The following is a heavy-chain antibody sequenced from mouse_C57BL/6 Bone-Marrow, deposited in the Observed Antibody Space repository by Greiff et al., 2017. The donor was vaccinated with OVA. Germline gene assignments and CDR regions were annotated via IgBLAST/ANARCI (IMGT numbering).Heavy chain of an antibody. CDR1: GFNIKDDY. CDR3: TTLDYSYAMDY. V-gene: IGHV14-4*01. CDR2: IDPENGDT. J-gene: IGHJ4*01. D-gene: IGHD2-4*01. Sequence: EVQLQQSGAELVRPGASVKLSCTASGFNIKDDYMHWVKQRPEQGLEWIGWIDPENGDTEYASKFQGKATITADTYSNTAYLQLSSLTSEDTAVYYCTTLDYSYAMDYWGQGTSVTVSS.